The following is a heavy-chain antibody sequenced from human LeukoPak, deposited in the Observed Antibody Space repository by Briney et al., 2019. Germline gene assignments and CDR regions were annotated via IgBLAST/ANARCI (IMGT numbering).Heavy chain of an antibody. D-gene: IGHD3-10*01. CDR3: AKEGSM. Sequence: GGSLRLSCAASGFTFSSYGMHWVRQAPGKGLEWVAVISYDGSNKYYADSVKGRFTISRDNSKNTLYLQMNSLRAEDTAVYYCAKEGSMWGQGTLVTVSS. CDR1: GFTFSSYG. CDR2: ISYDGSNK. V-gene: IGHV3-30*18. J-gene: IGHJ4*02.